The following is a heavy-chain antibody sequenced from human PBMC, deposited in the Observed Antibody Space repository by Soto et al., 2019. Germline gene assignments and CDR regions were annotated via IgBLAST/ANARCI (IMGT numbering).Heavy chain of an antibody. CDR2: INSDGSST. Sequence: EVQLVESGGGLVQPGGSLRLSCVASGLTFSNYWMYWVRQAPGKGLVWVSRINSDGSSTTYADSVKGQFTISRDNDKKTLYLQMNSLRAEDTAVYYCAREGGSHCTHTSWVRPFYCWGQGTLVTVSS. D-gene: IGHD2-2*01. CDR3: AREGGSHCTHTSWVRPFYC. CDR1: GLTFSNYW. J-gene: IGHJ4*02. V-gene: IGHV3-74*01.